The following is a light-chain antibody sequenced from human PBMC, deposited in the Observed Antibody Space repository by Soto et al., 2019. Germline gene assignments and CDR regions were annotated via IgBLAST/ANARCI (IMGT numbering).Light chain of an antibody. J-gene: IGKJ3*01. V-gene: IGKV1-9*01. CDR1: QGISSY. Sequence: DIQLTQSPSFLSASVGDKITITCRGSQGISSYLAWYQQRPGKAPELLIYGASTLRTGVASRFRGSGSGTEFTLTISSLQPEDFATYFCQQLNRFPPFFTFGPGTKVDIQ. CDR3: QQLNRFPPFFT. CDR2: GAS.